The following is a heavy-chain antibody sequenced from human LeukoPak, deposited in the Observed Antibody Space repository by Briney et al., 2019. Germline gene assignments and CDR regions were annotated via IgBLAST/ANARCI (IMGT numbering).Heavy chain of an antibody. J-gene: IGHJ5*02. CDR3: ARSRAFNSGAFDP. V-gene: IGHV4-61*01. D-gene: IGHD1-26*01. Sequence: SETLSLTCTVSGASVSSASYWTWIRQPPGKGVEWIAHIYNGVNTNYNPSLKSRVTISVDTSKNQFSLRLNSVTAADTAVYYCARSRAFNSGAFDPWGQGSLVTVSP. CDR2: IYNGVNT. CDR1: GASVSSASY.